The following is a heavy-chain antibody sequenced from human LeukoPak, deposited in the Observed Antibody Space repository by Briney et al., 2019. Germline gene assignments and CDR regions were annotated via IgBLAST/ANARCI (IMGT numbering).Heavy chain of an antibody. D-gene: IGHD5-24*01. Sequence: SETLSLTCTVSGGSISSGGYYWSWIRQPPGKGLEWIGYIYHSGSTYYNPSLKSRVTISVDRSKNQFSLKLSSVTAADTAVYYCARVDGYNCAFDIWGQGTMVTVSS. J-gene: IGHJ3*02. V-gene: IGHV4-30-2*01. CDR2: IYHSGST. CDR1: GGSISSGGYY. CDR3: ARVDGYNCAFDI.